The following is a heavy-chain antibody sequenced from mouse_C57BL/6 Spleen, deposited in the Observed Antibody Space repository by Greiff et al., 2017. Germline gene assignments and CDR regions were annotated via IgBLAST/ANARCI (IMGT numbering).Heavy chain of an antibody. D-gene: IGHD2-2*01. J-gene: IGHJ2*01. V-gene: IGHV1-54*01. CDR1: GYAFTNYL. CDR2: INPGSGGT. Sequence: QVQLQQSGAELVRPGTSVKVSCKASGYAFTNYLIEWVKQRPGQGLEWIGVINPGSGGTNYNEKFKGKATLTADKSSSTAYMQLSSLTSEDSAVYFCARFGYDVRAYFDYWGQGTTRTVSS. CDR3: ARFGYDVRAYFDY.